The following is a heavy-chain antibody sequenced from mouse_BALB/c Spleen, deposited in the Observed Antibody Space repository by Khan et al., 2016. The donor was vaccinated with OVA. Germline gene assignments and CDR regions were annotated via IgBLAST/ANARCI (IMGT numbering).Heavy chain of an antibody. Sequence: EVELVESGGGLVKPGGSLKLSCAASGFTFSSYAMSWVRQTPEKRLEWVASISSGGSTYYPDSVKGRFTISRDNARNILYLQMSSLRSEDTAMYYCARDYYYDTGYFDDWGAGTTVTVSS. D-gene: IGHD1-1*01. CDR1: GFTFSSYA. V-gene: IGHV5-6-5*01. CDR3: ARDYYYDTGYFDD. CDR2: ISSGGST. J-gene: IGHJ1*01.